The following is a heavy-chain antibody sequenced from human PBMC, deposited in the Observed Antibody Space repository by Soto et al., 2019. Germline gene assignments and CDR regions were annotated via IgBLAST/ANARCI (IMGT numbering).Heavy chain of an antibody. V-gene: IGHV3-30*18. Sequence: QVQLVESGGGVVQPGRSLRLSCAASGFTFSSYGMHWVRQAPGKGLEWVAVISYDGSNKYYADSVKGRFTISRDNSKNTLYLQMNSLIAEDTAVYYCAQEGRLVHYYYYGMDVWGPGTTVTVSS. J-gene: IGHJ6*02. CDR2: ISYDGSNK. CDR3: AQEGRLVHYYYYGMDV. D-gene: IGHD3-9*01. CDR1: GFTFSSYG.